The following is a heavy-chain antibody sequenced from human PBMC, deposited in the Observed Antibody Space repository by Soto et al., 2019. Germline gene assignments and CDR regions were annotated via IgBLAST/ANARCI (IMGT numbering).Heavy chain of an antibody. Sequence: ASVKVSCKASGYTFTSYGISWVRQAPGQGLEWMGWISAYNGNTNYAQKLQGRVTMTTDTSTSTAYMELRSLRSDDTAVYYCARDRGHWIAARDAFDIWGQGTMVTVSS. D-gene: IGHD6-6*01. V-gene: IGHV1-18*01. CDR3: ARDRGHWIAARDAFDI. CDR1: GYTFTSYG. CDR2: ISAYNGNT. J-gene: IGHJ3*02.